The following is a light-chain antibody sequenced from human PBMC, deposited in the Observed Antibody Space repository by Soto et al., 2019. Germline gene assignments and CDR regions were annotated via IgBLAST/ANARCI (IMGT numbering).Light chain of an antibody. Sequence: EIVLTQSPGTLSLSPGERATLSCRASQSVDINLAWYQQKPGQAPRLVIYGASTRATDMPGRISGSGSGTDFTLNISRLEPDDFAVYYCQQFAVAPWTFGQGTKVDIK. CDR3: QQFAVAPWT. CDR2: GAS. J-gene: IGKJ1*01. CDR1: QSVDIN. V-gene: IGKV3-20*01.